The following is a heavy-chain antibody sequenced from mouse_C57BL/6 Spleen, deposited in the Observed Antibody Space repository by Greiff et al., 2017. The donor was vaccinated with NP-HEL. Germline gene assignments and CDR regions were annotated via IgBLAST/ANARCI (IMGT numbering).Heavy chain of an antibody. CDR1: GYAFSSYW. CDR3: AREETYGYETYYFDY. V-gene: IGHV1-80*01. D-gene: IGHD2-2*01. CDR2: IYPGDGDT. Sequence: VKLQESGAELVKPGASVKISCKASGYAFSSYWMNWVKQRPGKGLEWIGQIYPGDGDTNYNGKFKGKATLTADKSSSTAYMQLSSLTSEDTAVYVCAREETYGYETYYFDYWGQGTTLTVSS. J-gene: IGHJ2*01.